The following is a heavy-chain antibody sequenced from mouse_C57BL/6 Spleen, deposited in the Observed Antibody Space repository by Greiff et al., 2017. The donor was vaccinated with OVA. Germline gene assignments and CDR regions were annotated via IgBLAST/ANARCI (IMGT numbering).Heavy chain of an antibody. J-gene: IGHJ3*01. CDR2: ISSGSSTI. CDR1: GFTFSDYG. V-gene: IGHV5-17*01. D-gene: IGHD4-1*01. Sequence: EVKLQESGGGLVKPGGSLKLSCAASGFTFSDYGMHWVRQAPEKGLEWVAYISSGSSTIYYADTVKGRFTISRDNAKNTLFLQMTSLRSKDTAMYYCASGWDETYWGQGTLVTVSA. CDR3: ASGWDETY.